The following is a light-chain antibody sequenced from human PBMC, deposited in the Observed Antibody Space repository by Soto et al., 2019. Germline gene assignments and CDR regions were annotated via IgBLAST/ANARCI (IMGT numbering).Light chain of an antibody. CDR3: QEYSSYTWT. CDR1: QSIRNW. CDR2: DAS. J-gene: IGKJ1*01. V-gene: IGKV1-5*01. Sequence: DIQLTQSPSTLSASLGDRVTITCRASQSIRNWLACYQQKPGRVRKLLIYDASSLASGVASMLSGSGSGTEFTSTISRLQADDFASFSRQEYSSYTWTFGQGTKV.